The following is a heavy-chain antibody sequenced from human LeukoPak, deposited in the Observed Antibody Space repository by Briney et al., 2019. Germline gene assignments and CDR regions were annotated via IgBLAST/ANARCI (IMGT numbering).Heavy chain of an antibody. V-gene: IGHV4-4*02. Sequence: SETLSLTCAVSGGSISSSNWWRWVRQPPGKGLEWIGEIYHSGSTNYNPSLKSRVTISVDKSKNQFSLKLSSVTAADTAVYYCARFNDILTGYYLDYWGQGTLVTVSS. J-gene: IGHJ4*02. CDR2: IYHSGST. CDR3: ARFNDILTGYYLDY. CDR1: GGSISSSNW. D-gene: IGHD3-9*01.